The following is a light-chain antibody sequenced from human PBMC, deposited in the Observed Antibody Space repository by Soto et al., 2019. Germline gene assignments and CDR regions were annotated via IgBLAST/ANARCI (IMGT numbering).Light chain of an antibody. CDR3: QQYATSPPMYT. J-gene: IGKJ2*01. CDR2: GAS. Sequence: EIVLTQSPGTLSLSPGERATLSCRASQSVTSGYLGWYQQKPGQAPRLLIYGASSRATGISDRFSGSGSGTDFTLTIIRLEPEDFAVYYCQQYATSPPMYTFGQGTKVEIK. CDR1: QSVTSGY. V-gene: IGKV3-20*01.